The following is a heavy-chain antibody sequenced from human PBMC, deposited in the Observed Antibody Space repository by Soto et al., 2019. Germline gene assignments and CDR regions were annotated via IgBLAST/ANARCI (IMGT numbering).Heavy chain of an antibody. V-gene: IGHV3-21*04. CDR1: GFTFSSYS. Sequence: GGSLRLSCAASGFTFSSYSMNWVRQAPGKGLEWVSSISSSSSYIYYADSVKGRFTISRDNAKNSLYLQMNSLRAEDTAVYYCARSRLTTMVRGAYYYYYYGMDVWGQGTTVTVSS. CDR3: ARSRLTTMVRGAYYYYYYGMDV. D-gene: IGHD3-10*01. J-gene: IGHJ6*02. CDR2: ISSSSSYI.